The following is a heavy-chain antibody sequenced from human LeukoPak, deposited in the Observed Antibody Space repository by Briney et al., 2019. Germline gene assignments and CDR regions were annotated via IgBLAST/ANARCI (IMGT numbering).Heavy chain of an antibody. CDR3: ARGKVSSSSLIIYYYYYGMDV. D-gene: IGHD6-13*01. CDR2: ISGSGGST. J-gene: IGHJ6*02. Sequence: GGSLRLSCAASGFTFSSYAMSWVRQAPGKGLEWVSAISGSGGSTYYADSVKGRFTISRDNSKNTLYLQMNSLRAEDTAVYYCARGKVSSSSLIIYYYYYGMDVWGQGTTVTVSS. CDR1: GFTFSSYA. V-gene: IGHV3-23*01.